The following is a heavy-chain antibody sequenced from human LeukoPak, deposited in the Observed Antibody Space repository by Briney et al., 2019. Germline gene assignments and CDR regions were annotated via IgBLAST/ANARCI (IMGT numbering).Heavy chain of an antibody. CDR1: GFTFSNCG. Sequence: PGRSLRLSCAASGFTFSNCGMHWVRQAPGMGLEWVSGVGGGGQRTHYADSVKGRFTISRDNSKNTLYLQMNSLRAEDTAIYYCAKDRGYYVDTGTINFWGQGTLVTVSS. V-gene: IGHV3-23*01. CDR2: VGGGGQRT. J-gene: IGHJ4*02. CDR3: AKDRGYYVDTGTINF. D-gene: IGHD2-15*01.